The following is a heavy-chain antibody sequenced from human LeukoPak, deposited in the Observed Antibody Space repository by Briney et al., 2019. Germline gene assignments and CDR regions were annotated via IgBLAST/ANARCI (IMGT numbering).Heavy chain of an antibody. Sequence: SETLSLTCTVSGGSISSYYWSWIRQPAGKGLEWIGRIETSGNTNYKPSLKSRVTMSVDTSKNQFPLKLSSVTAADTAVYYCARGFSDFWSGYYHPGKYYFDYWGQGTLVTVSS. CDR3: ARGFSDFWSGYYHPGKYYFDY. CDR1: GGSISSYY. D-gene: IGHD3-3*01. J-gene: IGHJ4*02. CDR2: IETSGNT. V-gene: IGHV4-4*07.